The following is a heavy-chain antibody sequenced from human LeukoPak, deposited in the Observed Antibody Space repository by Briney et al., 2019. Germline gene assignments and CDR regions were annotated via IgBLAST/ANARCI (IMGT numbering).Heavy chain of an antibody. D-gene: IGHD6-19*01. CDR2: ISGDGGST. J-gene: IGHJ6*02. CDR1: GFTFYDYA. CDR3: AKSRSGWVGIPYYYYYGMDV. Sequence: PGGSLTLSCAASGFTFYDYAMHWLRQAPGKGLEWVSLISGDGGSTDYADSVKGRFTIYRYNSKNSLYLQMNSLRAEDTALYYCAKSRSGWVGIPYYYYYGMDVWGQGTSVTVSS. V-gene: IGHV3-43*02.